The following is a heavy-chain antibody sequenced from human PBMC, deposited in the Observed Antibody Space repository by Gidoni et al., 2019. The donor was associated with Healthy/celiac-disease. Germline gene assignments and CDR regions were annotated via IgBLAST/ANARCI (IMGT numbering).Heavy chain of an antibody. J-gene: IGHJ6*02. D-gene: IGHD1-1*01. CDR3: AKDPPTSLYGMDV. CDR1: GFTFSSYP. CDR2: ISGSGGST. V-gene: IGHV3-23*01. Sequence: VQVLESGGGLVKPGGSRRLYCAASGFTFSSYPMSWVRQAPGTGLGWFLSISGSGGSTYYADSVKGRFTISRDNSKNTLYLQMNSLRAEDTAVYYCAKDPPTSLYGMDVWGQGTTVTVSS.